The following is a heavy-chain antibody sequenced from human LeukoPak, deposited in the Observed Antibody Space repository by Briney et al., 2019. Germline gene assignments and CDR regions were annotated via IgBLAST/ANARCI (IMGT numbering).Heavy chain of an antibody. Sequence: SETLSLTCTVSGGSISTGSYYWGWIRQPPGKGLEWIGSMYYSGSTYYNPSLKSRVTISVDTSKNQLSLKPSSVTAADTAVYYCAGLHTQTHAFDIWGQGTMVTVSS. J-gene: IGHJ3*02. CDR1: GGSISTGSYY. CDR2: MYYSGST. V-gene: IGHV4-39*01. D-gene: IGHD5-18*01. CDR3: AGLHTQTHAFDI.